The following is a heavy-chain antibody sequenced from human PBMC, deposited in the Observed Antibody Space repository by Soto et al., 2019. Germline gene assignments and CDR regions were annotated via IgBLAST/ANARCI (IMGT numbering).Heavy chain of an antibody. CDR1: GFSLTSRPVG. J-gene: IGHJ4*02. V-gene: IGHV2-5*02. CDR3: ARRRNYDGCWNGGVFDY. D-gene: IGHD3-16*01. Sequence: QITLKESGPTLVKPTQTLTLTCTFSGFSLTSRPVGVGWVRQPPGKALEWLAFIYWDDDKRYSPFLRSTLIVTKDASNNQVVLTLTNLAPVEPATYCCARRRNYDGCWNGGVFDYWGQGILVTVSS. CDR2: IYWDDDK.